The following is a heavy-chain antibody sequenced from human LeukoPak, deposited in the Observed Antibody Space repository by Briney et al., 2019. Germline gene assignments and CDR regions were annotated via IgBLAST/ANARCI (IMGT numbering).Heavy chain of an antibody. J-gene: IGHJ4*02. CDR2: ISGSGGST. V-gene: IGHV3-23*01. CDR1: GFXFSSYA. D-gene: IGHD2-2*01. CDR3: AREGYCSSTSCYREFDY. Sequence: GGSLRLSCAASGFXFSSYAMSWVRQAPGKGLEWVSAISGSGGSTYYADSVKGRFTISRDNSKNTLYLQMNSLRAEDTAAYYCAREGYCSSTSCYREFDYWGQGTLVTVSS.